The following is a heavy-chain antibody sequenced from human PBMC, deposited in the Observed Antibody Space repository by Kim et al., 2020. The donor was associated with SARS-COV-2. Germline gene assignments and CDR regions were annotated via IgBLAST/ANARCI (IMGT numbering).Heavy chain of an antibody. Sequence: GGSLRLSCAASGFTFSDSYMSWIRQAPGKGLEWVSYISSSGSTIYYADSVKGRFTISRDNAKNSLYLQMNSLRAEDTAVYYCAADMVRGVKGAFDIWGQGTMVTVSS. CDR2: ISSSGSTI. CDR1: GFTFSDSY. D-gene: IGHD3-10*01. CDR3: AADMVRGVKGAFDI. V-gene: IGHV3-11*04. J-gene: IGHJ3*02.